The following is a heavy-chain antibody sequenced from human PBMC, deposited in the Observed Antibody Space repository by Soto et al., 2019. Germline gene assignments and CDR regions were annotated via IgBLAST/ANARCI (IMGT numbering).Heavy chain of an antibody. Sequence: ASVKVSCKASGYSFTNNDVSGVRRATGRGLEWMGWMNPGSGDTGYAQKFQGRVTMTRDISIATAYMESSSLRSDDTAIYYCARMETFGSLNWCDPCGKGTLVTVSS. D-gene: IGHD3-16*01. CDR3: ARMETFGSLNWCDP. CDR2: MNPGSGDT. V-gene: IGHV1-8*01. J-gene: IGHJ5*02. CDR1: GYSFTNND.